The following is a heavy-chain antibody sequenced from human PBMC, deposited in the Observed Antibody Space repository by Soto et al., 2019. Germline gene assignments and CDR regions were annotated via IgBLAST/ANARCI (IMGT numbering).Heavy chain of an antibody. Sequence: QLQLQESGPGLVKPSETLSLTCRVSDGSMNSDSSYWGWIRQPPGKGLEWIGVINHSGSTYHNLSLKGRVTMSVDASRNQFSLKLTSMTAADTAVYYCARLGGYFSVGYYYLWDSWGQGTLVTVSS. V-gene: IGHV4-39*01. CDR2: INHSGST. D-gene: IGHD3-22*01. CDR1: DGSMNSDSSY. J-gene: IGHJ4*02. CDR3: ARLGGYFSVGYYYLWDS.